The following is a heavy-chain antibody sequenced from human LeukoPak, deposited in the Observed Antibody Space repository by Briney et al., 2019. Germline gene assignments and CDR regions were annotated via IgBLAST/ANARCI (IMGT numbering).Heavy chain of an antibody. J-gene: IGHJ4*02. CDR1: GGSISSYY. V-gene: IGHV4-4*07. Sequence: SETLSLTCTVSGGSISSYYWSWIRQPAGKGLEWIGRIYTSGSTNYNPSLKSRVTISVDTSKNQFSLNLSSVTAADTAVYFWARDPHFFDTSGSRYYFDYWGQGALVTVSS. CDR3: ARDPHFFDTSGSRYYFDY. D-gene: IGHD3-22*01. CDR2: IYTSGST.